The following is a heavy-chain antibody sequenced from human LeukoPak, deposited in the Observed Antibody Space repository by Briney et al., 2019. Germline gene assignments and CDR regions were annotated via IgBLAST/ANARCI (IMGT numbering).Heavy chain of an antibody. Sequence: ASVKVSCKPSGYSFTNYDINWGRQAPGQGLEWMGWVNPNSGNTGYAQKFQGRVTMTRDTSISTVYMELTSLTSEDTAVYYCARVGPAAHFYFDYWGQGTLVTVSS. CDR3: ARVGPAAHFYFDY. V-gene: IGHV1-8*02. CDR2: VNPNSGNT. CDR1: GYSFTNYD. D-gene: IGHD2-2*01. J-gene: IGHJ4*02.